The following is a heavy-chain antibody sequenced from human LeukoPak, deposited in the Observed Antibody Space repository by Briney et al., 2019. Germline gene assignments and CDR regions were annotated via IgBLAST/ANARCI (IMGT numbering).Heavy chain of an antibody. J-gene: IGHJ5*02. V-gene: IGHV1-8*01. CDR3: AMRHSSSWHNWFDP. CDR2: MNPNSGNT. Sequence: ASVKVSCKASGYTFTSYDINWVRQATGQGLEWMGWMNPNSGNTGYAQKFQGRVTMTRNTSISTAYMELSSLRSEDTAVYYCAMRHSSSWHNWFDPWGQGTLDTVSS. D-gene: IGHD6-13*01. CDR1: GYTFTSYD.